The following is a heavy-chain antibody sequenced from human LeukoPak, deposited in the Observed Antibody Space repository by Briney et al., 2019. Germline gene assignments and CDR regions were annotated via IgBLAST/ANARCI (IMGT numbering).Heavy chain of an antibody. V-gene: IGHV3-7*01. CDR2: IKQDGSEK. D-gene: IGHD2-2*02. CDR3: AKVPIGYCSSTSCYTFDY. CDR1: GFTFSSYW. J-gene: IGHJ4*02. Sequence: GGSLRLSCAASGFTFSSYWMSWVRQAPGKGLEWVANIKQDGSEKYYADSVKGRFTISRDNSKNTLYLQMNSLRAEDTAVYYCAKVPIGYCSSTSCYTFDYWGQGTLVTVSS.